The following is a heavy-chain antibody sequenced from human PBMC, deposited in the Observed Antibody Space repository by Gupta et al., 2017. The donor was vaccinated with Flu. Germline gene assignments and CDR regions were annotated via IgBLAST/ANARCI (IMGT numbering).Heavy chain of an antibody. CDR3: ARPNGNYWYFDL. V-gene: IGHV3-7*03. CDR2: IRADGNNK. Sequence: EVQLVESGGGLVQPGGSLSLSCATSGFTFGDFWMGWVRQAPGKGLEWVANIRADGNNKYYVESVKGRFTISRDNVKDSLYLQMNSLRADDTAVYYCARPNGNYWYFDLWGRGTLVTVAS. CDR1: GFTFGDFW. J-gene: IGHJ2*01.